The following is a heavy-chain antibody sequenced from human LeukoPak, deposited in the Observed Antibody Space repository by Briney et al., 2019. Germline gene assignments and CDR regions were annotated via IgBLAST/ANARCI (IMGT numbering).Heavy chain of an antibody. Sequence: GGSLRLSCAAPGFTFDDYAMHWVRQAPGKGLEWVSGISWNSGSIGYADSVKGRFTISRDNAKNSLYLQMNSLRAEDTALYYCAKDIRRSMHDYSNHYFDYWGQGTLVTVSS. CDR3: AKDIRRSMHDYSNHYFDY. V-gene: IGHV3-9*01. CDR2: ISWNSGSI. J-gene: IGHJ4*02. D-gene: IGHD4-11*01. CDR1: GFTFDDYA.